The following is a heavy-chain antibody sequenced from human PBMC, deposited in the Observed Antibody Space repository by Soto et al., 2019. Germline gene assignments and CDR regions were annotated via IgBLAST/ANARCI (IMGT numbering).Heavy chain of an antibody. V-gene: IGHV1-18*01. CDR1: GYTFTSYG. D-gene: IGHD2-2*01. CDR3: ARYCSGTRCQGTYYYGMDV. Sequence: ASVKVSCKASGYTFTSYGISWVRQAPGQGLEWMGWISAYNGNTNYAQKLQGRVTMTTDTSTSTAYMELRSLRSDDTAVYYCARYCSGTRCQGTYYYGMDVWGQGTTVTVSS. CDR2: ISAYNGNT. J-gene: IGHJ6*02.